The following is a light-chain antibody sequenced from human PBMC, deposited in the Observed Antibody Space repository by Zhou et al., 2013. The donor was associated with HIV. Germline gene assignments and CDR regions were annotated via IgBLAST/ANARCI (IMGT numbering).Light chain of an antibody. CDR2: GAS. CDR1: QSVSANY. J-gene: IGKJ4*01. Sequence: EIVLTQSPGTLSLSPGERATLSCRASQSVSANYLAWYQQKPGQAPRLLIYGASSRATGIPERFSGSGSGADFTLTISRLEPEDFAVYYCQQYGNSPVTFGGGTKVEIK. CDR3: QQYGNSPVT. V-gene: IGKV3-20*01.